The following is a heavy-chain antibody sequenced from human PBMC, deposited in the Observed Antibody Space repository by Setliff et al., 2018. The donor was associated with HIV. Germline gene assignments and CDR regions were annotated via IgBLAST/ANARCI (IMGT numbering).Heavy chain of an antibody. J-gene: IGHJ4*02. D-gene: IGHD6-19*01. CDR1: GGTFSSSA. CDR3: VCRTVVAGKGLPPDS. V-gene: IGHV1-69*10. Sequence: SVKVSCKASGGTFSSSAFSWVRQAPGQGVEWMGGIIPILSMTSYAQKFQGRATTTADISTSTAYLELSSLRSEDTALFYCVCRTVVAGKGLPPDSWGQGTLVTVSS. CDR2: IIPILSMT.